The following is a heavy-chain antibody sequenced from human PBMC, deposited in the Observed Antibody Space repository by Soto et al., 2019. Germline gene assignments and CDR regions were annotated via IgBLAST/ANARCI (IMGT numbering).Heavy chain of an antibody. J-gene: IGHJ6*02. CDR2: IYYSGST. CDR1: GGSVSSGSDY. CDR3: ARVCGGDCHYGMDV. Sequence: PSETLSLTWAVSGGSVSSGSDYWSWIRQPPGKGLEWIGYIYYSGSTTYTPSRKSRVTISVDTSKNQFSLRLSSVTAADTAVYYCARVCGGDCHYGMDVWGQGTTXTVSS. V-gene: IGHV4-61*01. D-gene: IGHD2-21*02.